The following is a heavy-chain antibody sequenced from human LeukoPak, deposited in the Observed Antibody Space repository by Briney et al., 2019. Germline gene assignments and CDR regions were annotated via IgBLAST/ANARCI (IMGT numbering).Heavy chain of an antibody. Sequence: SVKVSCKASGGTFSSYAISWVRQAPGQGLEWMGRIIPILGIANYAQKFQGRVTITADKSTSTAYMGLSSLRSEDTAVYYCARAVGYGSGALDYWGQGTLVTVSS. CDR1: GGTFSSYA. D-gene: IGHD3-10*01. J-gene: IGHJ4*02. CDR2: IIPILGIA. CDR3: ARAVGYGSGALDY. V-gene: IGHV1-69*04.